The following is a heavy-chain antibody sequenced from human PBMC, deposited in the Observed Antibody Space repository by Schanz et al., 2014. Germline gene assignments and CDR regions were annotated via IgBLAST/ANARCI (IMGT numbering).Heavy chain of an antibody. V-gene: IGHV3-48*03. CDR1: GFTFSSYA. CDR2: IGNGGVTI. Sequence: EVHLVESGGGLVQPGGSLRLSCAASGFTFSSYAMSWVRQAPGKGLEWVSYIGNGGVTIYYADSVKGRFTISRDNAKSSLYLQMNSLRVEDTAVYYCARAGYDADNWFDPWGQGTLVTVSS. J-gene: IGHJ5*02. D-gene: IGHD2-2*01. CDR3: ARAGYDADNWFDP.